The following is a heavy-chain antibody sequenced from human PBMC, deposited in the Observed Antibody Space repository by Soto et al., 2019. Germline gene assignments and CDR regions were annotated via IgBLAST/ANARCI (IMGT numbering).Heavy chain of an antibody. V-gene: IGHV4-34*01. J-gene: IGHJ4*02. CDR1: GVSFSGYY. CDR3: ARGGWATRFDT. Sequence: SETLSLTCDVYGVSFSGYYWSWVRQAPGKGLEWIGEINHNGSPNYSPSLESRVTMSVDTSKNQFSLHLRSVTAADTAVYYCARGGWATRFDTWSQGTLVTVS. CDR2: INHNGSP.